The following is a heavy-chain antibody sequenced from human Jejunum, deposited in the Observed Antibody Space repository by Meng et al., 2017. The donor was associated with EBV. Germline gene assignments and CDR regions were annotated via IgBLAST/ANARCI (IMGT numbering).Heavy chain of an antibody. V-gene: IGHV2-5*02. CDR1: GFSLSTIGVG. CDR3: AHFYDSSGYTDS. CDR2: IYWDDDQ. Sequence: QITLKDSGPTLVKPTQTLTLTCTFSGFSLSTIGVGVSWIRQPPGKALEWLALIYWDDDQRFSPSLRSRLTITKDTSKNQVVLTMTNMDPADTGTYFCAHFYDSSGYTDSWGQGTLVTVSS. D-gene: IGHD3-22*01. J-gene: IGHJ5*01.